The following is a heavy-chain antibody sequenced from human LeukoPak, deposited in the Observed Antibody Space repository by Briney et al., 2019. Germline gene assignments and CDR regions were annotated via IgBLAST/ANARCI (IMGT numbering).Heavy chain of an antibody. CDR2: IYYSGST. J-gene: IGHJ4*02. CDR3: ARQHCSSTSCYFDS. CDR1: GGSISNNY. Sequence: SETLSLTCTVSGGSISNNYWSWIRQSPGKGLEWIGFIYYSGSTKYNPSLESRVTISVDTSKNQFSLKLSSVTAADTAVYYCARQHCSSTSCYFDSWGQGTLVTVSS. V-gene: IGHV4-59*08. D-gene: IGHD2-2*01.